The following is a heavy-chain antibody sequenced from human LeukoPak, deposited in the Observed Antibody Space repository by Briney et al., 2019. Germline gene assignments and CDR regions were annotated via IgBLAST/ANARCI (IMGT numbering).Heavy chain of an antibody. V-gene: IGHV3-30*02. D-gene: IGHD3-10*01. CDR1: GLTFSSYG. CDR2: IRYDGSNK. Sequence: PGGSLRLSCAASGLTFSSYGMHCVRQAPGKGLEWVAFIRYDGSNKYYADSVKGRFTISRDNSKNTLSLQMNSLRAEDTAVYYCAREKGDLWFGELSLFDYWGQGTLVTVSS. CDR3: AREKGDLWFGELSLFDY. J-gene: IGHJ4*02.